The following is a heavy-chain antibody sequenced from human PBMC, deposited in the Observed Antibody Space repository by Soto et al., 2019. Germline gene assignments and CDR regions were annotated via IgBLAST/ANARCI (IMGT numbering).Heavy chain of an antibody. CDR1: GFTASGNY. J-gene: IGHJ6*02. V-gene: IGHV3-53*01. CDR3: ARVLLKGGLDV. Sequence: EMHLVESGGGLIQPGGSLRLSCAASGFTASGNYISWVRQAPGKGLEWVSIIYTDATTFYADSVKGRFTMSRDNSKNTLYLQMNSLRAEDTAIYYCARVLLKGGLDVWGQGTTVTVSS. D-gene: IGHD2-15*01. CDR2: IYTDATT.